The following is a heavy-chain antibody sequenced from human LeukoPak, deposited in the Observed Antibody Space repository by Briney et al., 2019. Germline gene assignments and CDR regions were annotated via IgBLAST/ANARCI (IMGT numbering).Heavy chain of an antibody. CDR2: TSYNGNT. Sequence: ASVKVSCTASGYTFTSYGISWVRQAPGQGLEWMGWTSYNGNTNYAQKFKDRVTMTTDTSTTTAYKELRSLESDDTAVYYCARHSGSGWQALGYWGQGTLVTVSS. D-gene: IGHD6-19*01. J-gene: IGHJ4*02. V-gene: IGHV1-18*01. CDR1: GYTFTSYG. CDR3: ARHSGSGWQALGY.